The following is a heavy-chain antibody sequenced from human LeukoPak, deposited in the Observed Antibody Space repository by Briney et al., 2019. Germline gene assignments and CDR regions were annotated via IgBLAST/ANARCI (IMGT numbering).Heavy chain of an antibody. J-gene: IGHJ6*03. Sequence: ASVKVSCKASGYTFSNHDIHWVRQAPGQRLEWMGWINGGNGDTKYSQEFQGRVTITRDTSASTAYMEVTSLTSEDMAVYYCTRDGIPVGEGRYYYMDVWGKGTTVTVSS. V-gene: IGHV1-3*03. CDR3: TRDGIPVGEGRYYYMDV. CDR2: INGGNGDT. D-gene: IGHD3-10*01. CDR1: GYTFSNHD.